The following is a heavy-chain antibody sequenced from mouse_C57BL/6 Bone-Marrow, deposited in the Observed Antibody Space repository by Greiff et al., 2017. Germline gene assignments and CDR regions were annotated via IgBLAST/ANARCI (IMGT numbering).Heavy chain of an antibody. D-gene: IGHD1-1*01. Sequence: QVQLQQSGAELVRPGTSVKMSCKASGYTFTNYWIGWAKQRPGHGLEWNGDIYPGGGCTNYNEKFKGKATLTADKSSSTAYMQFSSLTSEDSAIYYCGLYYYGSSPFDYWGQGTTLTVSS. CDR3: GLYYYGSSPFDY. CDR1: GYTFTNYW. V-gene: IGHV1-63*01. CDR2: IYPGGGCT. J-gene: IGHJ2*01.